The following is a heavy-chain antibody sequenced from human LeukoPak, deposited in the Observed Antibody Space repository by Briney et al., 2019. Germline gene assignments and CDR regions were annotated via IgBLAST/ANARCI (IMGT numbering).Heavy chain of an antibody. CDR1: GFIFSSYS. Sequence: PGGSLRLSCAASGFIFSSYSMNWVRQAPGKGLEWVSSISSSSSYIYYADSVKGRFTISRDNAKNSLYLQMNSLRAEDTAVYYCARSYSSSWPALDYWGQGTLVTVSS. V-gene: IGHV3-21*01. CDR3: ARSYSSSWPALDY. D-gene: IGHD6-13*01. CDR2: ISSSSSYI. J-gene: IGHJ4*02.